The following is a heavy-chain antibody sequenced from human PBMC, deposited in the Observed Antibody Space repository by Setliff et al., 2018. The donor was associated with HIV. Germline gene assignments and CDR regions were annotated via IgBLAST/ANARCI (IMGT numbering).Heavy chain of an antibody. D-gene: IGHD6-19*01. V-gene: IGHV1-46*01. Sequence: ASVKVSCKASGYTFINYYIHWVRQAPGQGLEWMAIIDPSGESTSYAQKFQGRVTMTMDTSTNTVYMELSSLRSDDTAVYYCARDVGQWLVRNYMDVWGKGTTVTVSS. J-gene: IGHJ6*03. CDR2: IDPSGEST. CDR3: ARDVGQWLVRNYMDV. CDR1: GYTFINYY.